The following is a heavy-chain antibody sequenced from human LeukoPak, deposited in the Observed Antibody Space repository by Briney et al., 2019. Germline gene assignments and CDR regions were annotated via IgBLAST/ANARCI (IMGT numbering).Heavy chain of an antibody. J-gene: IGHJ4*02. Sequence: GGSLRLSCAASGFIFSNACMNWVRQAPGKGLEWVAGVQGKTDGGTTDYASPVKGRFTISRDDSENTLYLQMNSLKTEDTAVYYCTTDRSCSGGSCYFAADYWGQGTLVTVSS. CDR1: GFIFSNAC. CDR2: VQGKTDGGTT. CDR3: TTDRSCSGGSCYFAADY. D-gene: IGHD2-15*01. V-gene: IGHV3-15*01.